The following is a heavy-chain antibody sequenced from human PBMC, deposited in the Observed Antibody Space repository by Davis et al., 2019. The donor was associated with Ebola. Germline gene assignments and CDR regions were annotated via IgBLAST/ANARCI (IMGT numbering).Heavy chain of an antibody. J-gene: IGHJ6*02. D-gene: IGHD6-13*01. V-gene: IGHV3-49*04. CDR1: GFTSGDYA. CDR3: TRDLKQPPPSYYYGMDV. CDR2: IRSNGYGGKT. Sequence: PGGSLRLSCTTTGFTSGDYAMNWVRQAPGKGLEWVGFIRSNGYGGKTEYAASVKGRFTISRDDSKSIAYLQMNSLKTEDTAVYYCTRDLKQPPPSYYYGMDVWGQGTTVTVS.